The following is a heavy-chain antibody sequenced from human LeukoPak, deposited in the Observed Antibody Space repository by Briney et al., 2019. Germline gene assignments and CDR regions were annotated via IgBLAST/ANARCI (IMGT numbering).Heavy chain of an antibody. CDR3: ARDLPPRYYYDSSGYWDAFDI. CDR2: ISSSGSTI. J-gene: IGHJ3*02. Sequence: LSLTCTVSGGSISSGGYYWSWIRQAPGKGLEWVSYISSSGSTIYYADSVKGRFTISRDNAKNSLYLQMNSLRAEDTAVYYCARDLPPRYYYDSSGYWDAFDIWGQGTMVTVSS. D-gene: IGHD3-22*01. V-gene: IGHV3-11*01. CDR1: GGSISSGGYY.